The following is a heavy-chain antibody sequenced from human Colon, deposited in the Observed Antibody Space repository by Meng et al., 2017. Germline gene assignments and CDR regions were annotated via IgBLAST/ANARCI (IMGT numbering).Heavy chain of an antibody. Sequence: QVQLVHAGAEVKKPGVAVKVSCKASGYTFSSSGISWVRQAPGQGLEWMGWVSVYTTNYARKFQDRVAITTDTSTSTAYMELRSLRSDDTAVYYCARTPFGGAVGTIGNWFDPWGQGTLVTVSS. D-gene: IGHD3-16*01. CDR3: ARTPFGGAVGTIGNWFDP. V-gene: IGHV1-18*01. CDR1: GYTFSSSG. CDR2: VSVYTT. J-gene: IGHJ5*02.